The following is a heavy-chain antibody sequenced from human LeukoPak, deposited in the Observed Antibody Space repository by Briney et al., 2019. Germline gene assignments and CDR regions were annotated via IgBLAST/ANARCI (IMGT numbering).Heavy chain of an antibody. D-gene: IGHD4-11*01. CDR3: ARDGYDYSHKNAFDI. J-gene: IGHJ3*02. CDR1: GGSISSYY. CDR2: IYYSGST. Sequence: PSETLSLTCTVSGGSISSYYWSWIRRPPGKGREWIGYIYYSGSTNYNPSLKSRVTISVDTSKNQFSLKLGSVTAADTAVYYCARDGYDYSHKNAFDIWGQGTMVTVSS. V-gene: IGHV4-59*01.